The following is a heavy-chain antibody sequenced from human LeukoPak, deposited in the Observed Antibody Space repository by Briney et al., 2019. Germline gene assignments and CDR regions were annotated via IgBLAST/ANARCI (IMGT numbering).Heavy chain of an antibody. Sequence: GSLRLSCAASGFTFSSYAMHWFRQPPGKGLEWVAVISYDGSNKYYADSVKGRFTISRDNSKNTLYWQMNSLRAEDTAVYYCARGRGVTSPKYYYYGMDVWGQGTTVTVSS. CDR1: GFTFSSYA. V-gene: IGHV3-30*04. CDR3: ARGRGVTSPKYYYYGMDV. CDR2: ISYDGSNK. J-gene: IGHJ6*02. D-gene: IGHD3-10*01.